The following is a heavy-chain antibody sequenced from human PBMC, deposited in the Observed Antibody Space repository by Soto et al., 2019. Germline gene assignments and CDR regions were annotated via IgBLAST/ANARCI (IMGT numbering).Heavy chain of an antibody. CDR1: GGSISSYY. CDR3: AGLGNHSGSGIYPLDS. Sequence: PSETLSLTCTVSGGSISSYYWTWIRQPPGKGLEWIGFMYNSGSTHYNPSLKSRVTISLDTSKNQFSLNLRSVTAADTAVYYCAGLGNHSGSGIYPLDSRGQGPLVTV. CDR2: MYNSGST. V-gene: IGHV4-59*08. D-gene: IGHD3-10*01. J-gene: IGHJ4*02.